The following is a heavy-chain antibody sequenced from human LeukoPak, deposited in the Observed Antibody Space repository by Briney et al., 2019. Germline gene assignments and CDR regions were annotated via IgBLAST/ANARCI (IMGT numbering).Heavy chain of an antibody. CDR3: TTDFVEANAFDI. J-gene: IGHJ3*02. D-gene: IGHD3-3*01. V-gene: IGHV3-15*01. Sequence: GGSLRLYCAASRFTFSNAWMSWVRQAPGKGLEWVGRIKSKTDGGTTDYAAPVKGRFTISRDDSKNTLYLQMNSLKTEDTAVYYCTTDFVEANAFDIWGQGTMVTVSS. CDR1: RFTFSNAW. CDR2: IKSKTDGGTT.